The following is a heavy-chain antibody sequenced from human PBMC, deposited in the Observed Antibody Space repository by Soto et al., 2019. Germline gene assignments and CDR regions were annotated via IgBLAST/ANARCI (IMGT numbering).Heavy chain of an antibody. CDR2: ISWNSGSI. CDR1: GFTFDDYA. J-gene: IGHJ3*02. CDR3: ASLGLYDYIWGSYRPYDAFDI. Sequence: GGSLRLSCAASGFTFDDYAMHWVRQAPGKGLEWVSGISWNSGSIGYADSVKGRFTISRDNAKNSLYLQMNSLRAEDTALYYCASLGLYDYIWGSYRPYDAFDIWGQGTMVTVSS. V-gene: IGHV3-9*01. D-gene: IGHD3-16*02.